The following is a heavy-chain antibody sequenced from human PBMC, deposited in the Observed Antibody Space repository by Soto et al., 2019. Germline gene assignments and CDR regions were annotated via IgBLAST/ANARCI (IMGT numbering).Heavy chain of an antibody. Sequence: SETLSLTCAVYGGSFSGYYWSWIRQPPGKGLEWIGEINHSGSTNYNPSLKSRVTISVDTSKNQFSLKLSSVTAADTAVYYCARALANYDILTGPPTHYYYGMDVWGQGTTVTVSS. D-gene: IGHD3-9*01. CDR1: GGSFSGYY. CDR3: ARALANYDILTGPPTHYYYGMDV. V-gene: IGHV4-34*01. CDR2: INHSGST. J-gene: IGHJ6*02.